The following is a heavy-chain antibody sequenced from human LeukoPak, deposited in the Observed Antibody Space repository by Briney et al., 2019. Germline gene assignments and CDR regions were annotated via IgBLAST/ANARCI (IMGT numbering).Heavy chain of an antibody. CDR2: IYYSGNT. CDR1: GGSISSADYY. V-gene: IGHV4-30-4*08. J-gene: IGHJ3*02. D-gene: IGHD4-17*01. Sequence: SETLSLTCTVSGGSISSADYYWSWIRQHPGRGLEWIGYIYYSGNTYYNPSLKSRLTISVDTSKNQFSLKLSSVTAADTAVYYCARVRSMTTVTTNAFDIWGQGTMVTVSS. CDR3: ARVRSMTTVTTNAFDI.